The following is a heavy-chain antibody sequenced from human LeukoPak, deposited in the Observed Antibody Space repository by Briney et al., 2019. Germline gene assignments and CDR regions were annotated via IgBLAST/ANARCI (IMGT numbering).Heavy chain of an antibody. J-gene: IGHJ4*02. CDR3: VRDWAYSFDY. CDR1: GFTVSSNY. CDR2: IYSGGST. D-gene: IGHD2-21*01. Sequence: PGGSLRLSCAASGFTVSSNYMSWVRQAPGKGLEWVSVIYSGGSTYYADSVKGRFTISSDNAKNSLYLQMNSLRAEDTAVYYCVRDWAYSFDYWGQGTLVTVSS. V-gene: IGHV3-53*01.